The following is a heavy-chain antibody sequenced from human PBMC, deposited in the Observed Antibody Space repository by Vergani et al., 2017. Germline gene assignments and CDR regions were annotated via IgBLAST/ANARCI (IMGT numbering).Heavy chain of an antibody. Sequence: DVHLAESGGGFFQPGGSLRLSCSASGFSFNSYWMHWVRQVPGKGLLWVSRIKSDGSITAYADSVKGRFTISRDNAQNTLYLQMNSLRVEDTGVYYCAREITSARGMDVWGQGTTVTVSS. J-gene: IGHJ6*02. CDR1: GFSFNSYW. V-gene: IGHV3-74*03. CDR2: IKSDGSIT. D-gene: IGHD1-1*01. CDR3: AREITSARGMDV.